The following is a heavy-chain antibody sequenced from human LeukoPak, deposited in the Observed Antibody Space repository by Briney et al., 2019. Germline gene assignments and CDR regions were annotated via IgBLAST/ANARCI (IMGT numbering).Heavy chain of an antibody. Sequence: PGGSLRLSCAASGFTFSSYWMSWVRQAPGKGLEWVAFIRYDGSNKYYADSVKGRFTISRDNSKNTLYLQMNSLRAEDTAVYYCAKDFRVGATPDYFDYWGQGTLVTVSS. CDR1: GFTFSSYW. CDR3: AKDFRVGATPDYFDY. V-gene: IGHV3-30*02. D-gene: IGHD1-26*01. CDR2: IRYDGSNK. J-gene: IGHJ4*02.